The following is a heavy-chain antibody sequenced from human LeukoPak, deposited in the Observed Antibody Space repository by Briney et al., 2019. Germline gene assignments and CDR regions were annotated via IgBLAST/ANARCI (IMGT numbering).Heavy chain of an antibody. CDR3: ARGYGSGSYIPYYYYYMDV. CDR1: GFTFSSYA. D-gene: IGHD3-10*01. CDR2: ISYDGSNK. Sequence: GGSLRLSCAASGFTFSSYAMHWVRQAPGKGLEWVALISYDGSNKYYADSVKGRFTISRDNSKNTLYLQMNSLRAEDTAVYYCARGYGSGSYIPYYYYYMDVWGKGTTVTVSS. V-gene: IGHV3-30*04. J-gene: IGHJ6*03.